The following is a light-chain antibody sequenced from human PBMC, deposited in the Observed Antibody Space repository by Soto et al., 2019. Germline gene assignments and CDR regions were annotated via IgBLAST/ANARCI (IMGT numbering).Light chain of an antibody. CDR2: GAS. Sequence: EIVMTQSPSSLSVSPVERATVSCRASQSVGSDLGWYQQKPGQAPRLLIYGASNRATGIPARFSGSGSGTDFTLTISSLEPEDFAVYYCQQRSNWLTFGGGTKVDIK. CDR1: QSVGSD. CDR3: QQRSNWLT. J-gene: IGKJ4*01. V-gene: IGKV3-11*01.